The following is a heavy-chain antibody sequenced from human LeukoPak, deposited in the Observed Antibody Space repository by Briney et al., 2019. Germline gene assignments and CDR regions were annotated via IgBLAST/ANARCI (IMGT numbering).Heavy chain of an antibody. Sequence: PSGTLSLTCAVSGGSISSSNWWSWVRQPPGKGLEWIGEIYHSGSTNYNPSLKSRVTISVDTSKNQFSLKLSSVTAADTAVYYRARHLATSMPFGWFDPWGQGTLVTVSS. V-gene: IGHV4-4*02. CDR3: ARHLATSMPFGWFDP. D-gene: IGHD2-2*01. CDR1: GGSISSSNW. CDR2: IYHSGST. J-gene: IGHJ5*02.